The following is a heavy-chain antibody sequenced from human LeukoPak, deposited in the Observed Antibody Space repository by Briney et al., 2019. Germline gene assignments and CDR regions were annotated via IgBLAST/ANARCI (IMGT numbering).Heavy chain of an antibody. CDR2: IYYSGST. V-gene: IGHV4-59*01. D-gene: IGHD2-15*01. CDR1: GGSISSYY. Sequence: SETLSLTCTVSGGSISSYYWSWIRQPPGKGLEWIGYIYYSGSTNYNPSLKSRVTISVDTSKNQFSLKLSSVTAADTAVYYCARLVVVADHYYMDVWGKGTTVTVSS. CDR3: ARLVVVADHYYMDV. J-gene: IGHJ6*03.